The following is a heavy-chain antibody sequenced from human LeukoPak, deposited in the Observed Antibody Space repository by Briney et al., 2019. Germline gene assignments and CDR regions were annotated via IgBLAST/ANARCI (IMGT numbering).Heavy chain of an antibody. CDR3: ARDVGFDWYGPGAFDI. J-gene: IGHJ3*02. CDR2: IYYSGST. Sequence: PSETLSLTCTVSGGSISSGGYYWSWIRQPPGKGLEWIGYIYYSGSTYYNPSLKSRVTISVDTSKNQFSLKLSSVTAADTAVYYCARDVGFDWYGPGAFDIWGQGTMVTVSS. D-gene: IGHD3-9*01. CDR1: GGSISSGGYY. V-gene: IGHV4-30-4*01.